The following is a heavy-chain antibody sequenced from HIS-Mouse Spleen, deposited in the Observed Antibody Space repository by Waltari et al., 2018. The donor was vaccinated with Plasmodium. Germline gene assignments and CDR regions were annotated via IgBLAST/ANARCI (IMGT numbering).Heavy chain of an antibody. V-gene: IGHV4-39*07. CDR2: IYYSGST. CDR3: ARGTTRAFDI. Sequence: QLQLQESGPGLVKPSETLSLTCTVSGGSISSRSYSLGWIRQPPGKGLEWIGSIYYSGSTYYNPSLKSRVTISVDTSKNQFSLKLSSVTAADTAVYYCARGTTRAFDIWGQGTMVTVSS. CDR1: GGSISSRSYS. J-gene: IGHJ3*02. D-gene: IGHD1-7*01.